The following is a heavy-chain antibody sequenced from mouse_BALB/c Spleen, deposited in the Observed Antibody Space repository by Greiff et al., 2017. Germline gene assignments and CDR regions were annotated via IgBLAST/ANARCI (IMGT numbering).Heavy chain of an antibody. CDR2: INPSTGYT. V-gene: IGHV1-7*01. Sequence: VQLQQSGAELAKPGASVKMSCKASGYTFTSYWMHWVKQRPGQGLEWIGYINPSTGYTEYNQKFKDKATLTADKSSSTAYMQLSSLTSEDSAVYYCAKNSPYAMDYWGQGTSVTVSS. CDR1: GYTFTSYW. J-gene: IGHJ4*01. CDR3: AKNSPYAMDY.